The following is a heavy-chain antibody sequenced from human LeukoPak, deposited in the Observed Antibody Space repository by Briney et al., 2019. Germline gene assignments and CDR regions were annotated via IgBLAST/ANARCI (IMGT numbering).Heavy chain of an antibody. Sequence: PGGSLRLSCAASGFTFSSYWMSWVRQAPGRGLEWVANIKQDGSGKYYVDSVKARFTISRDNAKNSLYLQMNSLRAEDTAVYYCARDFGVTNYHFDYWGQGTLVTVSS. CDR2: IKQDGSGK. D-gene: IGHD3-16*01. CDR1: GFTFSSYW. V-gene: IGHV3-7*01. J-gene: IGHJ4*02. CDR3: ARDFGVTNYHFDY.